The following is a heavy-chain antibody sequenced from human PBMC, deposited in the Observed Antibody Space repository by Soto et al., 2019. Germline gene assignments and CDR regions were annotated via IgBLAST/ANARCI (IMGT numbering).Heavy chain of an antibody. J-gene: IGHJ4*02. CDR3: ARDMTRTVVPYFDF. CDR2: IIPISCAA. CDR1: GGTFSNYV. D-gene: IGHD1-7*01. V-gene: IGHV1-69*06. Sequence: QVQLVQSGAEVKKPGSSVKVSCKASGGTFSNYVVNWVRQAPEQGLEWMGRIIPISCAANYVQNFQGRVTITSDKSTSTSDMELSSLRSEDTAVYYCARDMTRTVVPYFDFWGQGTLVTVSS.